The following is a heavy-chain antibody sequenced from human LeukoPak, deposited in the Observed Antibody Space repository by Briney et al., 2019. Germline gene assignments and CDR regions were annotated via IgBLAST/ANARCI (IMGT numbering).Heavy chain of an antibody. J-gene: IGHJ4*02. CDR3: AKEPWSFDY. CDR2: ISYDGSNK. V-gene: IGHV3-30*04. Sequence: GGSLRLSCAASGFTFSSYAMHWVRQAPGKGLEWVALISYDGSNKYYADSVKGRFTISRDNSKNTLYLQMNSLRAEDTAVYYCAKEPWSFDYWGQGTLVTVSS. CDR1: GFTFSSYA. D-gene: IGHD2-8*02.